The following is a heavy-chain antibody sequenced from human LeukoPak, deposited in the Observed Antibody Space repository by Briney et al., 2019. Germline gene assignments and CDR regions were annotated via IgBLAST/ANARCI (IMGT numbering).Heavy chain of an antibody. V-gene: IGHV3-30*03. CDR3: ARDGVAVARFPDY. CDR2: ISYDGSNK. Sequence: SGGSLRLSCAASGFTFSSYGMHWVRQAPGKGLEWVAVISYDGSNKYYADSVKGRFTISRDNSKNTLYLQMNSLRAEDTAVYYCARDGVAVARFPDYWGQGTLVTVSS. D-gene: IGHD6-19*01. CDR1: GFTFSSYG. J-gene: IGHJ4*02.